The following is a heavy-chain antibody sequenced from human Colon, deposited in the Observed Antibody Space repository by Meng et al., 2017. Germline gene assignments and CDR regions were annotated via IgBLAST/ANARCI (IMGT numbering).Heavy chain of an antibody. D-gene: IGHD2/OR15-2a*01. CDR1: GFSLTNARMG. V-gene: IGHV2-26*01. CDR2: ITSEDEK. J-gene: IGHJ6*02. Sequence: SGPTLVKPTETLTLTCTVSGFSLTNARMGVSWIRQPPGKALEWLAHITSEDEKSYSTALKNRLTISKDTSTGQVVLTMTNMDPVDTATYYCARVRILMTFYQGLDVWGQGNAVTVSS. CDR3: ARVRILMTFYQGLDV.